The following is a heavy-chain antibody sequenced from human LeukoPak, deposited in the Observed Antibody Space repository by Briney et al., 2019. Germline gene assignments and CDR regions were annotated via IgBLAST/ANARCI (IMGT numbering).Heavy chain of an antibody. CDR2: ISSSGSTI. CDR1: GFTFSSYE. D-gene: IGHD2-2*01. Sequence: PPGGSLRLSCAASGFTFSSYEMNWVRQAPGKGLEWVSYISSSGSTIYYADSVKGRFTISRDNSKNTLYLQMNSLRAEDTAVYYCAKAVQYQLLLIGNYFDYWGQGTLVTVSS. CDR3: AKAVQYQLLLIGNYFDY. V-gene: IGHV3-48*03. J-gene: IGHJ4*02.